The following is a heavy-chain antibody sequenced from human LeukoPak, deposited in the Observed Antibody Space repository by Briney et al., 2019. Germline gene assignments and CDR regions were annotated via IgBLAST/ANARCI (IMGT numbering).Heavy chain of an antibody. D-gene: IGHD3-22*01. CDR2: FDPEDGET. Sequence: ASVKVSCKVSGYTLTELSMHWVRQAPGKGLEWMGGFDPEDGETIYAQKFQGRVTMTEDTSTDTAYMELSSLRSEDTAVYYCATTNDYYDSSGYQNDYWGQGTLVTVSS. CDR1: GYTLTELS. CDR3: ATTNDYYDSSGYQNDY. V-gene: IGHV1-24*01. J-gene: IGHJ4*02.